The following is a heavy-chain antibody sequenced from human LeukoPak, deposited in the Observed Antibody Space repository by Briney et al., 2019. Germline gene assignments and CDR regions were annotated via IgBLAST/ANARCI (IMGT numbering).Heavy chain of an antibody. J-gene: IGHJ4*02. CDR1: GFTVSSNY. CDR2: IYSGGST. D-gene: IGHD3-10*01. CDR3: ARAGHMVRGYLFGY. Sequence: SGGSLRLSCAASGFTVSSNYMSWVRQAPGKGLEWVSIIYSGGSTSYADSVKGRFTISRDNAKNTLYLQMNSLRAEDTAVYYCARAGHMVRGYLFGYWGQGTLVTVSS. V-gene: IGHV3-53*01.